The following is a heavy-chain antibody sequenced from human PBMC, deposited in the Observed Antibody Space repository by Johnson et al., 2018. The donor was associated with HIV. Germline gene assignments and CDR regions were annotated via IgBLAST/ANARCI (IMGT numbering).Heavy chain of an antibody. D-gene: IGHD6-13*01. J-gene: IGHJ3*02. Sequence: QLVESGGGLVQPGGSLRLSCAASGFTFSSYDIHWVRQATGKGLEWVSAIGTAGDTYYPGSVKGRFTISRENAKNSLYLQMNSLRAGDTAVYYCARMMYSRGAFDIWGQGTMVTVSS. CDR1: GFTFSSYD. V-gene: IGHV3-13*01. CDR2: IGTAGDT. CDR3: ARMMYSRGAFDI.